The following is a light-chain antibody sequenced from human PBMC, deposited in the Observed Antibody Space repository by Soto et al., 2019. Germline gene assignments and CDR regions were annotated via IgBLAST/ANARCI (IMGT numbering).Light chain of an antibody. Sequence: RVMTHSPATLCVSPGGIATLSFRAIQSISSNLAWYQQKPGQAPRLLIYGASTRATGIPARFSGSGSGTEFTLTISSLQSEDFAVYYCQQSNNWPWTFGQGTKVDIK. CDR2: GAS. V-gene: IGKV3-15*01. CDR3: QQSNNWPWT. CDR1: QSISSN. J-gene: IGKJ1*01.